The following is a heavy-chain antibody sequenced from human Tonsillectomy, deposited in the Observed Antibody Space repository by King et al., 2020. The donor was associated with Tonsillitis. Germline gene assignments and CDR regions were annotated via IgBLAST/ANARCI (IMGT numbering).Heavy chain of an antibody. CDR2: IYPGDSDT. V-gene: IGHV5-51*01. J-gene: IGHJ3*02. D-gene: IGHD3-10*01. CDR3: AKALLWFGERDPNDAFDI. CDR1: GYSFTNYW. Sequence: VQLVESGAEVKKPGESLKISCKGSGYSFTNYWIGWVRQMPGKGLEWMGIIYPGDSDTRYSPSFQGQVTISADKSINTASLHWSSLKASDTAMYYCAKALLWFGERDPNDAFDIWGQGTMVTVSS.